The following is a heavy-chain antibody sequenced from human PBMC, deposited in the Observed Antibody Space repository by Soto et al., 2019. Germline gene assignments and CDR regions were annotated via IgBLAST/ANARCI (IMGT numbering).Heavy chain of an antibody. V-gene: IGHV4-31*03. D-gene: IGHD3-3*01. Sequence: QVQLQESGPGLVKPSQTRSLTCTVTGGYISSGDYYWSWIRQHPGKGLEWIGYIYYSGSTYYNPSLKSRVTISVDTSKNQFSLKLSSVTAADTAVYYCARWWSGSRQGFDTWGQGTLVTVSS. CDR1: GGYISSGDYY. CDR2: IYYSGST. CDR3: ARWWSGSRQGFDT. J-gene: IGHJ5*02.